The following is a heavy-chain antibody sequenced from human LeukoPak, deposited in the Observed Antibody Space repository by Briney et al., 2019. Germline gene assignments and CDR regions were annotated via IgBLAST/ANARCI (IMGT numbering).Heavy chain of an antibody. Sequence: GGSLRLSCAASGFTVCSNYMSWVRQAPGKGLEWVSVIYSGGSTYYADSVKGRFTISRDNSKNTLYLQMNSLRAEDTAVYYCARAYSSSDFDYWGQGTLVTVSS. D-gene: IGHD6-6*01. J-gene: IGHJ4*02. V-gene: IGHV3-53*01. CDR3: ARAYSSSDFDY. CDR2: IYSGGST. CDR1: GFTVCSNY.